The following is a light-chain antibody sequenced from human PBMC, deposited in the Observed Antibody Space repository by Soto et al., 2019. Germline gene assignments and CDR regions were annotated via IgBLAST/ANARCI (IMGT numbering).Light chain of an antibody. Sequence: DIPLTQSPSFLSASIGDRVTITCRASQGISSYLAWFQQKPGKAPKLLIYVASTLQSGVPSRFSGSGSGTEFTLTISSLQPEDFTTYYCQQLNSYPLTFGGGTKVEI. CDR1: QGISSY. CDR2: VAS. CDR3: QQLNSYPLT. J-gene: IGKJ4*01. V-gene: IGKV1-9*01.